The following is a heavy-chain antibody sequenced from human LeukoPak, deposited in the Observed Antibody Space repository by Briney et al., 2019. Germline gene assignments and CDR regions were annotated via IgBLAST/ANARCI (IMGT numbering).Heavy chain of an antibody. CDR3: AREPEWLRLTNDY. J-gene: IGHJ4*02. CDR1: GGSISSSSYY. Sequence: SETLSLTCAVSGGSISSSSYYWGWIRQPPGKGLEWIGSIYYSGSTYYNPSLKSRVTISVDTSKNQFSLKLSSVTAADTAVYYCAREPEWLRLTNDYWGQGTLVTVSS. D-gene: IGHD5-12*01. CDR2: IYYSGST. V-gene: IGHV4-39*07.